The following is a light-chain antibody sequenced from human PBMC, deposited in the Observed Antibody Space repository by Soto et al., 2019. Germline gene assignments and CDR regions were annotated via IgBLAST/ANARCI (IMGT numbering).Light chain of an antibody. V-gene: IGKV3-20*01. CDR1: QSVSRNY. CDR3: QQYNNWLT. Sequence: ILLAQSPGTLSLSPGERATLSCRASQSVSRNYLAWYQQKPVKAPRLLIYATSSRATGIPDRFSGSGSGTDFTLTISSLQSEDFAVYYCQQYNNWLTFGRGTKVDIK. CDR2: ATS. J-gene: IGKJ4*01.